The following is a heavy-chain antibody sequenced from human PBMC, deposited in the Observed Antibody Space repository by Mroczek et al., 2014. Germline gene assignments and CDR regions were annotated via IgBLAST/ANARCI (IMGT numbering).Heavy chain of an antibody. Sequence: QVQLVQSGPGLVKPSETLSLTCTVSGGSISSSSYYWGWIRQPPGKGLEWIGSIYYSGSTYYNPSLKSRVTISVDTSKNQFSLKLSSVTAADTAVYYCARLGVEMATIPDYWGQGTLVTVSS. CDR1: GGSISSSSYY. J-gene: IGHJ4*02. V-gene: IGHV4-39*01. CDR2: IYYSGST. D-gene: IGHD5-24*01. CDR3: ARLGVEMATIPDY.